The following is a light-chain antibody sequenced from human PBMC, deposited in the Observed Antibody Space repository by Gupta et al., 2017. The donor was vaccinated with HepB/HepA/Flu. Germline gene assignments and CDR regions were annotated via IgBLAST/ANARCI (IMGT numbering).Light chain of an antibody. CDR1: QSVRSGY. CDR2: GAS. Sequence: EIVLTQSPGTLSFSPGEGATLSCRASQSVRSGYLAWYQQKAGQAPRLLIYGASSRATGIPDRFSSSGAGTDFTLTISRQEHEDFAVYYCQQYGSSVTFGGGTKVEMK. V-gene: IGKV3-20*01. CDR3: QQYGSSVT. J-gene: IGKJ4*01.